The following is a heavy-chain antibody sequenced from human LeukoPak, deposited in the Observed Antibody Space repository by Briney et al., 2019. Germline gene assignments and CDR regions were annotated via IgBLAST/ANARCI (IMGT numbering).Heavy chain of an antibody. Sequence: GGSLRLSCAASRFTFSSYSMKWVRQAQRKGMEWVSSIRSSGRYKKYGDSVKGRITISRDNAKNSMYMQMDSQRDEDTAVYYCARVGPWVNPGYYYYYMDVWGKGTTVTVSS. V-gene: IGHV3-21*01. CDR3: ARVGPWVNPGYYYYYMDV. CDR1: RFTFSSYS. CDR2: IRSSGRYK. D-gene: IGHD1-14*01. J-gene: IGHJ6*03.